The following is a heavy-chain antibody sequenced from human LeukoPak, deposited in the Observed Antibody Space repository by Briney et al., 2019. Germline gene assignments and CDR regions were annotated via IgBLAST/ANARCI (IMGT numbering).Heavy chain of an antibody. D-gene: IGHD1-26*01. J-gene: IGHJ4*02. CDR1: GFTFSSYA. Sequence: GGSLRLSCAASGFTFSSYAMHWVRQAPGKGLEWVAVIWYDGSNKYYADSVKGRFTISRDNSKDTLYLQMNSLGAEDTAVYYCATTPRDLGNEGYYWGQGTLVTVSS. V-gene: IGHV3-30*04. CDR3: ATTPRDLGNEGYY. CDR2: IWYDGSNK.